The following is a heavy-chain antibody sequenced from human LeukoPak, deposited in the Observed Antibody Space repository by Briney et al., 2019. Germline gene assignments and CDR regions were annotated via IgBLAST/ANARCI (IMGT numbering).Heavy chain of an antibody. J-gene: IGHJ4*02. Sequence: EASVKVSCKVSGYTLTELSMQWLRQAPGKGLEWMGGFDPEDGETIYAQKFQGRVTMTEDTSTDTAYMELSSLRSEDTAVYYCATGLVGVDYMIDYWGQGTLVTVSS. CDR1: GYTLTELS. D-gene: IGHD3-3*01. CDR2: FDPEDGET. V-gene: IGHV1-24*01. CDR3: ATGLVGVDYMIDY.